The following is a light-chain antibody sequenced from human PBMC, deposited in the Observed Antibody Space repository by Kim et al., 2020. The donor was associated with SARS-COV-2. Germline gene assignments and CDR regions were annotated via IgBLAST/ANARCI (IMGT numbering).Light chain of an antibody. CDR1: QDISNH. CDR2: SVS. CDR3: LGYNSAPLS. Sequence: DIQMTQSPSPLSASVGDRVTITCRASQDISNHLAWYQQKPGKAPKLLIFSVSTLQSGVPSRCSGSGSGTDFTLTINSLQPGDVAVYYCLGYNSAPLSFGGGTQVDIK. V-gene: IGKV1-27*01. J-gene: IGKJ4*01.